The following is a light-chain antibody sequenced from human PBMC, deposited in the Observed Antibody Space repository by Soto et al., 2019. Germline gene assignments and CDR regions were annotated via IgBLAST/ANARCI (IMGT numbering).Light chain of an antibody. J-gene: IGLJ2*01. V-gene: IGLV2-14*03. CDR2: DVS. Sequence: QSVLTQPASVSGSPGQSITISCTGTSSVVGAYNYVSWYQQHPGKAPKLMIYDVSNWPSGVSNRFSGSKSGNTASLTISGLQAEDEADYYCSSYTSSNTLIFGGGTKLTVL. CDR3: SSYTSSNTLI. CDR1: SSVVGAYNY.